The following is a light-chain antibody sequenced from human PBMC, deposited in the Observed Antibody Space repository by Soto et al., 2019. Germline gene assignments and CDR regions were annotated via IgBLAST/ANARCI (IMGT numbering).Light chain of an antibody. CDR3: QQYGSSGT. CDR1: QGVTTN. J-gene: IGKJ1*01. V-gene: IGKV3-15*01. CDR2: DVS. Sequence: EIVMTQSPATLSVSPGERATLSCRAGQGVTTNFAWYQQKSGQSPRLLIYDVSIRATSVPARFSGTGSETDFTLTISSLEPEDFAVYYCQQYGSSGTFGQGTKVDIK.